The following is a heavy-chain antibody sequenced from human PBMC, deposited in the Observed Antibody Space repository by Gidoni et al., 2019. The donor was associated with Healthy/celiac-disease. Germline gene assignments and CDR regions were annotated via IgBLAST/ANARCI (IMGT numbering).Heavy chain of an antibody. J-gene: IGHJ4*02. CDR2: IIPIFGTA. V-gene: IGHV1-69*06. CDR3: ARKGEESGRFPGTTPFDY. D-gene: IGHD1-7*01. Sequence: QVQLVQSGAEVTKPGSSVQVSCTASGGTFSSYAISWVRQAPGQGLEWMGGIIPIFGTANYAQKFQGRVTITADKSTSTAYMELSSLRSEDTAVYYCARKGEESGRFPGTTPFDYWGQGTLVTVSS. CDR1: GGTFSSYA.